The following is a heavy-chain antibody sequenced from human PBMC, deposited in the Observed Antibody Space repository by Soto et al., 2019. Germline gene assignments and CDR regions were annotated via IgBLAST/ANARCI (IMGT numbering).Heavy chain of an antibody. CDR2: IYWNDDK. CDR3: AHLTETNYDILTGYYGGPLNFDY. J-gene: IGHJ4*02. D-gene: IGHD3-9*01. Sequence: SGPTLVKPTQTLTLTCTFSGFSLSTSGVGVGWIRQPPGKALEWLALIYWNDDKRYSPSLKSRLTITKDTSKNQVVLTMTNMDPVDTATYYCAHLTETNYDILTGYYGGPLNFDYWGQGTLVTVSS. V-gene: IGHV2-5*01. CDR1: GFSLSTSGVG.